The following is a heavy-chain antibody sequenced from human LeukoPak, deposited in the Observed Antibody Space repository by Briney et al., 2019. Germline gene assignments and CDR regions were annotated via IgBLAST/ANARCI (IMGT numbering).Heavy chain of an antibody. V-gene: IGHV4-59*08. CDR2: ISYNEST. CDR1: GGSISSYY. J-gene: IGHJ3*02. CDR3: ARLTLDAFDI. Sequence: SETLSLTCTVSGGSISSYYWSWIRQPPGKGLEWIGYISYNESTNYNPSLKSRVTISVDTSKNQFSLKLSSVTAADTAVYYCARLTLDAFDIWGQGTMVTVSS.